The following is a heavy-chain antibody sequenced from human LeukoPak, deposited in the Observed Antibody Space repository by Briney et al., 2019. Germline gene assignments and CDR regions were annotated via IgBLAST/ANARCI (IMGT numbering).Heavy chain of an antibody. CDR3: AKDSGNWGIDY. V-gene: IGHV3-30*02. CDR1: EFTFSRYG. Sequence: PGGSLRLSCAASEFTFSRYGMHWVRQAPGKGLEWVAYIWFDGTSTHYRDSVKGRFNISRDNSKNTLHLQINSPRTEDTAVYHCAKDSGNWGIDYWGQGTLVTVSS. D-gene: IGHD3-16*01. CDR2: IWFDGTST. J-gene: IGHJ4*02.